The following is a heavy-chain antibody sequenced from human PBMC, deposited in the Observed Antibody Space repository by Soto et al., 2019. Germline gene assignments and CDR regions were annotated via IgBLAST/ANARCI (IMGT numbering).Heavy chain of an antibody. CDR2: IYYSGST. D-gene: IGHD6-13*01. J-gene: IGHJ4*02. Sequence: QVQLQESGPGLVKPSQTLSLTCNVSGGSINSGGYYWNWIRQHPGKGLVWIGYIYYSGSTYYNPFHRSPVTISSDTSENQFALKLSPVTAADTAVYLCARGYRQSGYSSSWVCDYWGQGTLVNVSS. CDR3: ARGYRQSGYSSSWVCDY. CDR1: GGSINSGGYY. V-gene: IGHV4-31*01.